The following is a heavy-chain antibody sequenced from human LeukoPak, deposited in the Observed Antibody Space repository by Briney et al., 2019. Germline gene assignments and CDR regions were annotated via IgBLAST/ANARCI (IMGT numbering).Heavy chain of an antibody. CDR2: ISSSSSYI. D-gene: IGHD3-3*01. CDR1: GFNFTDHA. J-gene: IGHJ4*02. Sequence: GGSLRLSCAPSGFNFTDHAMHWVRQAPGKGLEWVSSISSSSSYIYYADSVKGRFTISRDNAKNSLYLQMNSLRAEDTAVYYCARVGAFGVVIPSSFDYWGQGTLVTVSS. CDR3: ARVGAFGVVIPSSFDY. V-gene: IGHV3-21*01.